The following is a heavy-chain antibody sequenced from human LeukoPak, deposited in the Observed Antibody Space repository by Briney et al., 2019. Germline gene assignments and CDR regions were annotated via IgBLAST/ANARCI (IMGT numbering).Heavy chain of an antibody. CDR1: GFTFDDYA. D-gene: IGHD2-2*02. J-gene: IGHJ3*02. V-gene: IGHV3-9*01. CDR2: ISLNSGSI. Sequence: GGSLRLSCAASGFTFDDYAMPWVRQAPGKGLEWVSGISLNSGSIGYADSVKGRFTISRDNAKHSLYLQMTSLRAEDTALYSCAKDLSPRDCSSTSCSTRSHAFDIWGQGTMVTVSS. CDR3: AKDLSPRDCSSTSCSTRSHAFDI.